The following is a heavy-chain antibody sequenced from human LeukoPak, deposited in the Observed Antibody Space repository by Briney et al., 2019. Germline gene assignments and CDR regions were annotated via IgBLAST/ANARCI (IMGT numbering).Heavy chain of an antibody. J-gene: IGHJ4*02. D-gene: IGHD1-1*01. CDR1: GFTFSSHW. CDR3: ARLRYPYHFDY. V-gene: IGHV3-7*05. CDR2: IKHDASEI. Sequence: PGGSLRLSCAASGFTFSSHWMNWVRQAPGKGLEWVANIKHDASEIYYVDSVKGRFTISRDNAKSSLYLQMNSLRAEDTAVYYCARLRYPYHFDYWGQGTLVTVSS.